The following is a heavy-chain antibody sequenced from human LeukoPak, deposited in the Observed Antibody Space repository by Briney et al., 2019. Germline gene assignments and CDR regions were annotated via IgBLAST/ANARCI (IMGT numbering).Heavy chain of an antibody. CDR2: ISGSGGST. D-gene: IGHD6-19*01. Sequence: GGSLRLSCAASGFTFSSYAMSWVRQAPGKGLEWVSAISGSGGSTYYADSVKGRFTISRDNSKNTLYLQMNSLRAEDTAVYYCANPLVPRAAVAGTYIDYWGQGTLVTVSS. V-gene: IGHV3-23*01. CDR1: GFTFSSYA. J-gene: IGHJ4*02. CDR3: ANPLVPRAAVAGTYIDY.